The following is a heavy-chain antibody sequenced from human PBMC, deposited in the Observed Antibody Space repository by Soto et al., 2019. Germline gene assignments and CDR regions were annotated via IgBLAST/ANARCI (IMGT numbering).Heavy chain of an antibody. Sequence: GGSLRLSCAASGFTFSSYAMSWVRQAPGKGLEWVSAISGSGGSTYYADSVKGRFTISRDNSKNTLYLQMNSLRAEDTAVYYCANGGVAVADDLLAFDIWGQGTMVTVSS. V-gene: IGHV3-23*01. CDR2: ISGSGGST. J-gene: IGHJ3*02. CDR3: ANGGVAVADDLLAFDI. D-gene: IGHD6-19*01. CDR1: GFTFSSYA.